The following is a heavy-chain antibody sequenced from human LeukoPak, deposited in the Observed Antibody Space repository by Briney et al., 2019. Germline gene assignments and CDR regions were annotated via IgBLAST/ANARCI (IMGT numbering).Heavy chain of an antibody. V-gene: IGHV1-46*01. CDR1: GYSLTNCF. D-gene: IGHD1-1*01. J-gene: IGHJ4*02. CDR2: LNLSGDGA. CDR3: AREPPSTGYYDY. Sequence: GASVKVSCKASGYSLTNCFMHWVRQAPGQGLEWMGVLNLSGDGASYTQKFQGRVTMTRDMSTSTVFMELSSLRSEDTAVYFCAREPPSTGYYDYWGQGTLVTVSS.